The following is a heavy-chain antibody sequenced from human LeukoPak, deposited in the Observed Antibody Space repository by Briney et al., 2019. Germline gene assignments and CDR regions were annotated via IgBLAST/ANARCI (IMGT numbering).Heavy chain of an antibody. CDR2: ISYDGSNK. Sequence: GRSLRLSCAASGFSFSTYSMHWVRQSPGKGLEWVAIISYDGSNKYYADSVKGRFTISRDNSKNTLYLQMNSLRAEDTAVYYCAKEVYYYDSSGYPGWWGQGTLVTVSS. CDR3: AKEVYYYDSSGYPGW. CDR1: GFSFSTYS. J-gene: IGHJ4*02. V-gene: IGHV3-30*18. D-gene: IGHD3-22*01.